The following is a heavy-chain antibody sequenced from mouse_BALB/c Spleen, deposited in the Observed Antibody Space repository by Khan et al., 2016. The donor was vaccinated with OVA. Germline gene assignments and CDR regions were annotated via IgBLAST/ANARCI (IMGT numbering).Heavy chain of an antibody. Sequence: QVQLQQSGAELAKPGASVKMSCKTSGYTFINYWILWVKQRPGQGLEWIGYIHPTTNYTEFTQNFKAKPTLTADTSSSTAYMQLSSLTSEDSAVYYCARRGLRWDFDYWGQGTTLTVSS. CDR1: GYTFINYW. J-gene: IGHJ2*01. CDR3: ARRGLRWDFDY. CDR2: IHPTTNYT. V-gene: IGHV1-7*01. D-gene: IGHD1-1*01.